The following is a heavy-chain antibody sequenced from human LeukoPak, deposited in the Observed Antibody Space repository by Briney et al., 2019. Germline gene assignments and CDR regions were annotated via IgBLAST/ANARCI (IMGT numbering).Heavy chain of an antibody. V-gene: IGHV3-7*01. CDR1: GFTFSSYW. CDR2: IKEVGSEK. Sequence: GGSSRLSCAASGFTFSSYWMSWVRQAPGKGLEWVANIKEVGSEKYYVESVKGRFTISRDNAKNSLYLQMNSLRAEDTAVYYCARSRITMIVVVIRIDAFDIWGQGTMVTVSS. J-gene: IGHJ3*02. CDR3: ARSRITMIVVVIRIDAFDI. D-gene: IGHD3-22*01.